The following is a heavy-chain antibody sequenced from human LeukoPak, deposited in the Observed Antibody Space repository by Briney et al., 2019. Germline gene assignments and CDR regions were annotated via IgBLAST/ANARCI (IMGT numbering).Heavy chain of an antibody. CDR1: GGSFSGYY. CDR2: IYYSGST. J-gene: IGHJ4*02. Sequence: SETLSLTCAVYGGSFSGYYWSWIRQYPGKGLEWIGYIYYSGSTYYNPSLKSRVTISVDTSKNQFSLKLSSVTAADTAVYYCARGFGNWGRGTLVTVSS. CDR3: ARGFGN. V-gene: IGHV4-31*11. D-gene: IGHD3-10*01.